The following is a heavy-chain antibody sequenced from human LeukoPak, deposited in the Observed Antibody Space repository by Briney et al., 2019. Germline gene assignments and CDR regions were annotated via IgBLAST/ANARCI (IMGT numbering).Heavy chain of an antibody. CDR1: GFTLSSYW. CDR2: IKQDGGEK. Sequence: GGSLRLSCAASGFTLSSYWMSWVRQAPGKGLEWVANIKQDGGEKYYLESVRGRFTISRDNAKNSLFLQVNSLRAEDTAVYYCARGAYGPGSFPFDCWGQGTLVTVSS. J-gene: IGHJ4*02. V-gene: IGHV3-7*01. CDR3: ARGAYGPGSFPFDC. D-gene: IGHD3-10*01.